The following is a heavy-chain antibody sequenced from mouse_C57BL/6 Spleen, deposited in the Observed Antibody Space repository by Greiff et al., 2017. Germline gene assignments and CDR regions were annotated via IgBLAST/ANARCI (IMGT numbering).Heavy chain of an antibody. CDR3: ARPGSSPPGDFDV. CDR2: INPSSGYT. CDR1: GYTFTSYT. V-gene: IGHV1-4*01. J-gene: IGHJ1*03. Sequence: QVQLQQSGAELARPGASVKMSCKASGYTFTSYTMHWVKQRPGQGLEWIGYINPSSGYTKYNQKFKDKATLTADKSSSTAYMQLRSLTSEDSAVYDCARPGSSPPGDFDVWGTGTTVTVSS. D-gene: IGHD1-1*01.